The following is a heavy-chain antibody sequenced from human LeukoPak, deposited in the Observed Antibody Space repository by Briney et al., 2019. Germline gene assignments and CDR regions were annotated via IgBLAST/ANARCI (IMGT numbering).Heavy chain of an antibody. V-gene: IGHV3-33*01. CDR3: ARELFGSGSCPDY. CDR1: GFTFSSYA. J-gene: IGHJ4*02. D-gene: IGHD3-10*01. CDR2: VGHDGSNK. Sequence: GGSLRPSCTAPGFTFSSYAIHWIRQAPGKGLEGVALVGHDGSNKYYADSVKGRFTISSDNSKNTVYLQMNSLRAEDTAVYYCARELFGSGSCPDYWGQGTLVTVSS.